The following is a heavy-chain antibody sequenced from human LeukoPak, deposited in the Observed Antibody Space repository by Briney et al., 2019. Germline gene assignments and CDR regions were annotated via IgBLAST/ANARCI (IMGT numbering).Heavy chain of an antibody. CDR2: IYPGDSDT. D-gene: IGHD2-21*01. CDR3: ARGTLFEIDY. J-gene: IGHJ4*02. Sequence: GESLKISCKGSGYSFTGQWIGWVRQMPGKGLDWMGIIYPGDSDTRYSPSFQGQVTISVDKSINTVYLQWSSLKASDTAMYYCARGTLFEIDYWGQGTLVTVPS. CDR1: GYSFTGQW. V-gene: IGHV5-51*01.